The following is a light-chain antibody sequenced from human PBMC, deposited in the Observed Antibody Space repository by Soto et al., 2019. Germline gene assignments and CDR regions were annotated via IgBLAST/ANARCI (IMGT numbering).Light chain of an antibody. Sequence: DIQMTQSPSTLSASVGDRVTIPCRASQSISSWLAWYQQKPGKAPKLLIYDDSSLESGVPSRFSGSGSGTEFTLTISSLQPNDFATYYCQEDNSYLWTFSQGTKVEIK. CDR3: QEDNSYLWT. J-gene: IGKJ1*01. V-gene: IGKV1-5*01. CDR2: DDS. CDR1: QSISSW.